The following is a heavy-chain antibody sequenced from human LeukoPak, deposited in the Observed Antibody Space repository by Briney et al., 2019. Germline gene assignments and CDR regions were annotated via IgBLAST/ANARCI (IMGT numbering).Heavy chain of an antibody. CDR3: ARDAAYCGGDCYSRLTFDY. D-gene: IGHD2-21*02. J-gene: IGHJ4*02. V-gene: IGHV3-21*01. CDR2: ISSSSSYI. Sequence: GGSLRLSCAASGFTFSSYSVNWVRQAPGKGLEWVSSISSSSSYIYYADSVKGRFTISRDNAKNSLYLQMNSLRAEDTAVYYCARDAAYCGGDCYSRLTFDYWGQGTLVTVSS. CDR1: GFTFSSYS.